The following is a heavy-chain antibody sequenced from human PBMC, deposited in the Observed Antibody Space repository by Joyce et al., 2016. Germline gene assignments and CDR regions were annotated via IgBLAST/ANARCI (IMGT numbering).Heavy chain of an antibody. CDR2: IYLGGST. D-gene: IGHD5-12*01. V-gene: IGHV4-4*02. CDR3: ARNGAYSQDS. J-gene: IGHJ5*01. CDR1: GGSLSSAHW. Sequence: QVQLQESGPGLVKPSGTLSLTWAGSGGSLSSAHWWSWVRQPPGKGLEWIGEIYLGGSTTYNPSLKSRVTISVDKSKNQLSLKMNSVTAADTAVYYCARNGAYSQDSWGQGTLVTVSS.